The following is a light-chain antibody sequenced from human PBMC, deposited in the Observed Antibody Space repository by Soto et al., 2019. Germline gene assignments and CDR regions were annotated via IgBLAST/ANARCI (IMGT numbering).Light chain of an antibody. CDR1: QSIRND. CDR3: QQLFDSPIT. CDR2: AAS. J-gene: IGKJ5*01. V-gene: IGKV1-17*01. Sequence: DIQMTQSPSSLSASVGDRVTITCRASQSIRNDLGWYQQKPGKAPKLLIYAASTLESGVPSRFSATVSGTEFSLTITSLQPEDFATYYCQQLFDSPITFGQGTRLEIK.